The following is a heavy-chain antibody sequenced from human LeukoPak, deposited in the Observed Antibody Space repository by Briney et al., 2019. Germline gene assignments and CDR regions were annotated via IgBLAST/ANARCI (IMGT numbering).Heavy chain of an antibody. CDR1: GFTFSSYW. Sequence: GGSLRLSCAASGFTFSSYWMHWVRQAPGKGLVWVSRINSDGSSTSYADSVKGRFTISRDNAKNTLYLQMNSLRAEDTAVYYCATASGYDSSFDYWGQGTLVTVSS. CDR3: ATASGYDSSFDY. V-gene: IGHV3-74*01. J-gene: IGHJ4*02. D-gene: IGHD5-12*01. CDR2: INSDGSST.